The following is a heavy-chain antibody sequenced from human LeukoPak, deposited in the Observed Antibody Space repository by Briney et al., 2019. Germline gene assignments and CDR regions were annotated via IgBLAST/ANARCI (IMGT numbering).Heavy chain of an antibody. V-gene: IGHV1-69*04. Sequence: ASVKVSCKASGGTFSSYAISWVRQAPGQGLEWTGRIIPILGIANYAQKFQGRVTITSDKSTSTAYMELSSLRSEDTAVYYCAREGGYCSSTSCPPTYWGQGTLVTVSS. J-gene: IGHJ4*02. CDR2: IIPILGIA. CDR1: GGTFSSYA. CDR3: AREGGYCSSTSCPPTY. D-gene: IGHD2-2*01.